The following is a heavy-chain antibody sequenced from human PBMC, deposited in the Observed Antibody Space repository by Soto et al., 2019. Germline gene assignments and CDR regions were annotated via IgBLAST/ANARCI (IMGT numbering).Heavy chain of an antibody. D-gene: IGHD4-17*01. J-gene: IGHJ4*02. V-gene: IGHV1-69*13. CDR3: ARGLSTTVVAPVHG. CDR2: IIPIFGTE. CDR1: VATLTSYA. Sequence: SGNVSFLASVATLTSYAISSVRQAPGQGLEWMGGIIPIFGTENDSQKCQGRVTITADESTRTAYMELRSLRSEDTAGYYCARGLSTTVVAPVHGWGQGTLVIGSA.